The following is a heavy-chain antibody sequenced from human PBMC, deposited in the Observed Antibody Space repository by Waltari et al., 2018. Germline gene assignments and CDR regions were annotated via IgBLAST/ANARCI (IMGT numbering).Heavy chain of an antibody. CDR1: GYTFTGYY. Sequence: QVQLVQSGAEVKKPGASVKVSCKASGYTFTGYYMHWVRQAPGQGLEWMGRINPNRWGTNYAQKFQGRVTMTRDTTISTAYMELSRLRSDDTAVYYCARGGAVALHDAFDIWGQGTMVTVSS. V-gene: IGHV1-2*06. CDR3: ARGGAVALHDAFDI. J-gene: IGHJ3*02. CDR2: INPNRWGT. D-gene: IGHD6-19*01.